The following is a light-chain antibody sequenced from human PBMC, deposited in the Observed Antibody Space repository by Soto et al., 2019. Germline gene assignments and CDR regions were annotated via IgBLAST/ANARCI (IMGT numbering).Light chain of an antibody. CDR3: QQRIKWPIT. J-gene: IGKJ5*01. V-gene: IGKV3-11*01. CDR2: DAF. Sequence: EIVLTQSPATPSLSPGERATLSCRASQSVSRYLAWYQQKPGQAPRLLIYDAFNRATGTPARFSGSVSGTDCTITISSLEQADAAVYYCQQRIKWPITFGQGTRLEIK. CDR1: QSVSRY.